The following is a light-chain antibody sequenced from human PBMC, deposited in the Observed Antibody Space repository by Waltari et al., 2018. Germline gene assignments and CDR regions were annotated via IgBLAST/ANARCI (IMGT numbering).Light chain of an antibody. CDR1: QSISSY. CDR2: AAS. Sequence: DIQMTQSPSSLSASVGDRVTITCRASQSISSYLHWYQQKPGKAPKLLIYAASSLQSGVPSRFSGSGSGTDFTLTISSLQPEDFATYYCQQSYSTRLTFGGGTKVEIK. J-gene: IGKJ4*01. CDR3: QQSYSTRLT. V-gene: IGKV1-39*01.